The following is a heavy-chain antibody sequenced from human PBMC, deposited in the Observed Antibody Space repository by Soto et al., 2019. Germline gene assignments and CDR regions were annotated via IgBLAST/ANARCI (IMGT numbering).Heavy chain of an antibody. V-gene: IGHV4-61*01. D-gene: IGHD6-13*01. CDR3: ARDRGYSSSLTNGGMDV. J-gene: IGHJ6*02. CDR1: GDSVNGPSYV. Sequence: QVQLQESGPGLVKPSETLTLTCTVSGDSVNGPSYVWAWIRQSPGKGLEWIGHIRYSGTTDYHPSLKSRVTMSVDTSKTQFSLKLSSVTAADTAVYYCARDRGYSSSLTNGGMDVWGQGTTVIVSS. CDR2: IRYSGTT.